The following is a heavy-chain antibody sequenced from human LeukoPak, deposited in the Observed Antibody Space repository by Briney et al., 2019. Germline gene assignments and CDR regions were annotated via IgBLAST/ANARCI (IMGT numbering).Heavy chain of an antibody. J-gene: IGHJ5*02. Sequence: TGGSLRLSCAASGFTFSSYAMHWVRQAPGKGLEWVAVISYDGSNKYYADSVKGRFTISRDNSKNTLYLQMNSLRAEDTAVYYCARDPKGYCSGGSCYSGENWFDPWGQGTLVTVSS. CDR2: ISYDGSNK. CDR3: ARDPKGYCSGGSCYSGENWFDP. CDR1: GFTFSSYA. V-gene: IGHV3-30-3*01. D-gene: IGHD2-15*01.